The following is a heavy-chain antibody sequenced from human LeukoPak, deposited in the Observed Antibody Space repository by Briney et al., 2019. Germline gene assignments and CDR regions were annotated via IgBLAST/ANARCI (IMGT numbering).Heavy chain of an antibody. V-gene: IGHV3-21*01. Sequence: GGSLRLSCAASGFTFSSYSMNWVRQAPGKVLEWVSSISSSSSYIYYADSVKGRFTISRDNAKNSLYLKMNSLRAEDTAVYYCAGLAVAGTTHDYWGQGTLVTVSS. J-gene: IGHJ4*02. CDR1: GFTFSSYS. D-gene: IGHD6-19*01. CDR3: AGLAVAGTTHDY. CDR2: ISSSSSYI.